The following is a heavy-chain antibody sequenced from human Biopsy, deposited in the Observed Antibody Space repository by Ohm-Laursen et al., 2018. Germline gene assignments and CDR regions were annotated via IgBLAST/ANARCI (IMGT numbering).Heavy chain of an antibody. CDR2: IHSDGNT. CDR3: ARSRGSSGIATIYYYGMDV. V-gene: IGHV3-53*01. D-gene: IGHD3-10*01. J-gene: IGHJ6*02. CDR1: GFDVSSNY. Sequence: GSLRLSCAASGFDVSSNYMSWLRQAPGKGLEWVSHIHSDGNTYYADSVKGRFTISRDNAKNSLYLQMNSLRAEDTAVYYCARSRGSSGIATIYYYGMDVWGQGTTVTVSS.